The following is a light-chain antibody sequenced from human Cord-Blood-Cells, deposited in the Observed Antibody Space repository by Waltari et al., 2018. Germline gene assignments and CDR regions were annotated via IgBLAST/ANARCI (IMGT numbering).Light chain of an antibody. Sequence: DIQMTQSPSSLSASVGDRVTITCRASQSISSYLNWYQQKPGKAPKLLIYAASSLQSGVTSRFSGSGSGTDFTLTISSLQPEDFATYYCQQSYSTPWTFG. CDR1: QSISSY. V-gene: IGKV1-39*01. CDR3: QQSYSTPWT. J-gene: IGKJ1*01. CDR2: AAS.